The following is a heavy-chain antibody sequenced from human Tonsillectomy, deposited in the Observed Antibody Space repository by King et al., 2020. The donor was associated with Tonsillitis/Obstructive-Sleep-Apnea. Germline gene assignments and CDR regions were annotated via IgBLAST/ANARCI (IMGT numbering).Heavy chain of an antibody. CDR2: IYYNGDT. V-gene: IGHV4-39*01. CDR1: GGSISSSRYY. D-gene: IGHD3-9*01. CDR3: MRHAPDMDNYYYYMDV. Sequence: LQLQESGPGLVKPSETLSLSCFVSGGSISSSRYYWGWIRQPPGKGLEWIGTIYYNGDTYYNPSLKSRVTVSIDTSESQFSLKLTSVTAADTAVYYCMRHAPDMDNYYYYMDVWGKGTTVTVSS. J-gene: IGHJ6*03.